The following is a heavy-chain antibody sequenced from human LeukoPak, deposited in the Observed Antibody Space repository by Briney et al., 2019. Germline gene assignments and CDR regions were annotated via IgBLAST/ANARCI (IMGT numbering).Heavy chain of an antibody. CDR2: ISWNSGSI. J-gene: IGHJ4*02. CDR1: GFTFDDYA. Sequence: GGSLRLSCAASGFTFDDYAMHWVRQAPGKGLEWVSGISWNSGSIGYADSVKGRFTISRDNAKNSLYLQMNSLRAEDTALYYCAKDTYSSSWYSSFDYWGQGTLVTVSS. D-gene: IGHD6-13*01. CDR3: AKDTYSSSWYSSFDY. V-gene: IGHV3-9*01.